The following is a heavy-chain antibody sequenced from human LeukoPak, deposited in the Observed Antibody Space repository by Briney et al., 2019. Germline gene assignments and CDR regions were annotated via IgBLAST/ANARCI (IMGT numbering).Heavy chain of an antibody. CDR1: GFTSSSNW. D-gene: IGHD3/OR15-3a*01. V-gene: IGHV3-7*04. CDR2: INQDEGHK. J-gene: IGHJ4*02. Sequence: PGGSLRLSCAASGFTSSSNWMSGVCQAPGKGLEWVANINQDEGHKDYVDSVKGRFTVSRDNAKNSLYLQMNSLRVDDTAVYYCVRGVGHWGRGTLVTVSS. CDR3: VRGVGH.